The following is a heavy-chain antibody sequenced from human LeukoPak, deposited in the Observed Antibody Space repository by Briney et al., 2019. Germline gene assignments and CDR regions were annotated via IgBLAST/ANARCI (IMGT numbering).Heavy chain of an antibody. J-gene: IGHJ3*02. CDR1: GFTFSNYA. Sequence: GGSPRLSCAASGFTFSNYAMSWVRQAPEKGLEWVSTISGSGSSTYHADSVKGRFTVSRDNSRNTLYLQMDSLRAEDSAVYYCAKDPPRGSGDAFDIWGQGTRVTVSS. V-gene: IGHV3-23*01. CDR3: AKDPPRGSGDAFDI. D-gene: IGHD2-15*01. CDR2: ISGSGSST.